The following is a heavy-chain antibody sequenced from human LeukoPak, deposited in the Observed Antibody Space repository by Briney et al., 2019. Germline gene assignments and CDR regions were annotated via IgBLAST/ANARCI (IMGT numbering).Heavy chain of an antibody. V-gene: IGHV1-18*01. J-gene: IGHJ4*02. CDR2: ISAYNGNT. CDR1: GYTFTSYG. Sequence: ASVKVSCKASGYTFTSYGISWVRQAPGQGLEWMGWISAYNGNTNYAQKLQGRVTMTTDTSTSTAYMELSRLRPDDTAVYYCARVDTVGTVNPFYWGQGTLVTVSS. D-gene: IGHD5-12*01. CDR3: ARVDTVGTVNPFY.